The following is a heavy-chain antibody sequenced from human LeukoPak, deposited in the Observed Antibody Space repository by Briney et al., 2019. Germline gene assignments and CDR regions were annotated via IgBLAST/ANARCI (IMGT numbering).Heavy chain of an antibody. J-gene: IGHJ4*02. CDR2: ISRNGGTT. V-gene: IGHV3-43*01. Sequence: PGGSLRLSCAASGLTFDEYTMHWVRQGPGKGLEWVSLISRNGGTTKYADSVKGRFIISRDNSKNTLYLQMNSLRAEDTAVYYCAKDRLWFGELGAGYFDYWGQGTLVTVSS. D-gene: IGHD3-10*01. CDR3: AKDRLWFGELGAGYFDY. CDR1: GLTFDEYT.